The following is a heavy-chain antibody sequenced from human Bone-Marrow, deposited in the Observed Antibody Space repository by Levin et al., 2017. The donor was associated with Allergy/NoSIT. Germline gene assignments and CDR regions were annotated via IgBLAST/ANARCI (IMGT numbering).Heavy chain of an antibody. CDR2: VSGSGDST. D-gene: IGHD4-17*01. CDR3: AKDPDYGDYSSYWYFDL. CDR1: GFTFRNYV. V-gene: IGHV3-23*01. J-gene: IGHJ2*01. Sequence: GESLKISCVVSGFTFRNYVVSWVRQVPGKELEWVSSVSGSGDSTYYADSVRGRFTISRDNSKNTLYLQMNSLRAEDTAVYYCAKDPDYGDYSSYWYFDLWGRGTLVTVSS.